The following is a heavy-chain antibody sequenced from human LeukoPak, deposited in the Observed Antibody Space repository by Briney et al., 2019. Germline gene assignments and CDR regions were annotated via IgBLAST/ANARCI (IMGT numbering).Heavy chain of an antibody. CDR2: ISRNSGSI. CDR1: GYTFDDYA. D-gene: IGHD6-13*01. CDR3: AKDIKAAAHAFDI. Sequence: PGGCLRLSCAASGYTFDDYAMHWVRQAPGKGLEWVSGISRNSGSIGYADSVKGRFTISRDNAKNSLYLQMNSLRAEDTALYYCAKDIKAAAHAFDIWGQGTMVTVSS. J-gene: IGHJ3*02. V-gene: IGHV3-9*01.